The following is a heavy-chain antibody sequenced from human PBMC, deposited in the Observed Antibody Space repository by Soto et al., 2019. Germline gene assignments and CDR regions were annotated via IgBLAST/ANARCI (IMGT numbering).Heavy chain of an antibody. CDR1: GGTFSSYA. Sequence: SVKVSCKASGGTFSSYAISWVRQAPGQGLEWMRGIIPIFGTANYAQKFQGRVTITADESTSTAYMELSSLRSEDTAVYYCARGVGYCGGDRYSDDFDYWGQGTLVTVSS. CDR2: IIPIFGTA. J-gene: IGHJ4*02. V-gene: IGHV1-69*13. D-gene: IGHD2-21*02. CDR3: ARGVGYCGGDRYSDDFDY.